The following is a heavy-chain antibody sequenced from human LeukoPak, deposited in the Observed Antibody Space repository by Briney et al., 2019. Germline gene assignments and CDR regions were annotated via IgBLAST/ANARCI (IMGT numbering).Heavy chain of an antibody. CDR1: GFAFKNYN. D-gene: IGHD2/OR15-2a*01. Sequence: PGGSLRLSCAASGFAFKNYNMVWVRQAPRKGLEWVSFIFSTSTYIYYRDSVRGRFTISRDNAKNSLFLQMDSLTVEDTAIYYCARDFYDGFALDYWGRGIPVTVSS. V-gene: IGHV3-21*01. CDR3: ARDFYDGFALDY. J-gene: IGHJ4*02. CDR2: IFSTSTYI.